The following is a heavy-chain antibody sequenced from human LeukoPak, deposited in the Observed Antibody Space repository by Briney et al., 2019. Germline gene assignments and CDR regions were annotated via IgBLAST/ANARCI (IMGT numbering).Heavy chain of an antibody. CDR1: GGSISSYY. V-gene: IGHV4-59*01. J-gene: IGHJ5*02. Sequence: KPSETLSLTCTVSGGSISSYYWSWIRQPPGKGLEWIGYIYYSGSTNYNPSLKSRVTISVDTSKNQFSLKLSSVTAADTAVYYCARERSYYYGSGSYLGWFDPWGQGTLVTVSS. D-gene: IGHD3-10*01. CDR3: ARERSYYYGSGSYLGWFDP. CDR2: IYYSGST.